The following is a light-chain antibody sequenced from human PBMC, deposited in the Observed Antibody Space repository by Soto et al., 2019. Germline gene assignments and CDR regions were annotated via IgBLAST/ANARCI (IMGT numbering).Light chain of an antibody. V-gene: IGKV4-1*01. CDR2: WES. J-gene: IGKJ1*01. Sequence: DIVMTQSPDSLTVSLGERATINCKSSQSVLFSSNNKNYLALYQQRPGQPPKLLIYWESIRESGVPDRFSGSGSETDFTLTISSLQAEDVALYYCQKYYNFPRTFGQRTKVEVK. CDR3: QKYYNFPRT. CDR1: QSVLFSSNNKNY.